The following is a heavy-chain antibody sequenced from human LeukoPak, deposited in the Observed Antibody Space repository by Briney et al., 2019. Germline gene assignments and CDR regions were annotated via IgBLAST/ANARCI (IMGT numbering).Heavy chain of an antibody. J-gene: IGHJ6*02. CDR1: GYTFTGYY. Sequence: ASVKVSCKASGYTFTGYYMHWVRQAPGQGLEWMGWINPNSGGTNYAQKFQGRVTMTRDTSISTAYMELSGLRSDDTAVYYCARALSGLAAAGYYYYGMDVWGQGTTVTVSS. CDR3: ARALSGLAAAGYYYYGMDV. CDR2: INPNSGGT. D-gene: IGHD6-13*01. V-gene: IGHV1-2*02.